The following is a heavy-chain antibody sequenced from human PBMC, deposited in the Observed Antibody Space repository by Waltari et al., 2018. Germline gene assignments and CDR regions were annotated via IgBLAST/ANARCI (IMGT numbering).Heavy chain of an antibody. CDR2: IRSKGNSYAT. CDR3: TRLPDYGDYVLHAFDI. V-gene: IGHV3-73*01. J-gene: IGHJ3*02. D-gene: IGHD4-17*01. Sequence: EVQLVESGGGLVQPGGSLKVSCAASGFTFSGSAMHWVRQASGKGLEWVGHIRSKGNSYATAYAASVKGRFTISRDDSKNTAYLQMNSLKTEDTAVYYCTRLPDYGDYVLHAFDIWGQGTMVTVSS. CDR1: GFTFSGSA.